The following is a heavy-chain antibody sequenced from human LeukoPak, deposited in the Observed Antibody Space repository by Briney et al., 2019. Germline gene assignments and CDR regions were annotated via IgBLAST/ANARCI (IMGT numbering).Heavy chain of an antibody. V-gene: IGHV4-34*01. CDR2: INHSGST. CDR1: GGSFSGYY. Sequence: SETLSLTCAVYGGSFSGYYWSWIRQPPGKGLEWIGEINHSGSTNYNPCLKSRVTISVDTSKNQFSLKLSSVTAADTAVYYCARGLLVGARHPFDYWGQGTLVTVSS. J-gene: IGHJ4*02. D-gene: IGHD1-26*01. CDR3: ARGLLVGARHPFDY.